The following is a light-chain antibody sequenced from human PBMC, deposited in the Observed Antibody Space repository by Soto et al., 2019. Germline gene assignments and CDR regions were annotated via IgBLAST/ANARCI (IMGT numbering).Light chain of an antibody. Sequence: AIRITQSPSSFSASTGDRVTITCRASQGISSYLAWYQQKPGKAPKLLIYAASTLQSGVQSRFSGSGSGTDFTLTISCLQSEDFATDYCQQYYSCTRTFGQGTKV. V-gene: IGKV1-8*01. J-gene: IGKJ1*01. CDR2: AAS. CDR1: QGISSY. CDR3: QQYYSCTRT.